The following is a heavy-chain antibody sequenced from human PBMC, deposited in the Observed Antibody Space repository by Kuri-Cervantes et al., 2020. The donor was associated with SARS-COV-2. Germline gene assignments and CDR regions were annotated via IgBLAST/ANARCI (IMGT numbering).Heavy chain of an antibody. CDR3: ARGMVRGLIQSYYYGMDV. CDR2: INPNSGGT. D-gene: IGHD3-10*01. Sequence: ASVKVSCKASGYNFNISGIHWVRQAPGQGLEWMGWINPNSGGTNYAQKFQGWVTMTRDTSSTGYMELSRLRSDDTAVYYCARGMVRGLIQSYYYGMDVWGQGTTVTVSS. V-gene: IGHV1-2*04. J-gene: IGHJ6*02. CDR1: GYNFNISG.